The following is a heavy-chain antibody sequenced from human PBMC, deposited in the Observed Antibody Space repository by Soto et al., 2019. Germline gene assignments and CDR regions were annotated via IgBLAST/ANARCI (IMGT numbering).Heavy chain of an antibody. Sequence: PGGSLRLSCAASGFAFNTYSIHWGRQAPGRGLEWVAVISYDGSNKFYADSVKGRFTISRDNSKNTLYLEMNSLRGEDTAVYYCAKVSPMGYFFDFWGQGTLVTVPS. CDR1: GFAFNTYS. CDR2: ISYDGSNK. J-gene: IGHJ4*02. V-gene: IGHV3-30-3*01. CDR3: AKVSPMGYFFDF.